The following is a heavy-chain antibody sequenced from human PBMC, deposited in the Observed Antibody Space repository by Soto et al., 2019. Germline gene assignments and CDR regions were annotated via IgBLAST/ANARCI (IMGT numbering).Heavy chain of an antibody. J-gene: IGHJ3*02. CDR2: IYYSGSN. D-gene: IGHD3-22*01. CDR3: ARDHMGYYDSSGLGGAFDI. Sequence: QVQLQESGPGLVKPSQTLSLTCTVSGGSISSGGYYWSWIRQHPGKGLEWIGYIYYSGSNYYNPSLKSRVTISVDTSKNQFSLKLSSVTAADTAVYYCARDHMGYYDSSGLGGAFDIWGQGTMVTVSS. V-gene: IGHV4-31*03. CDR1: GGSISSGGYY.